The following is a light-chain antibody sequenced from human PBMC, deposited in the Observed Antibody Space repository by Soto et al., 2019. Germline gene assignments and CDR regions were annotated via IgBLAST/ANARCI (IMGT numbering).Light chain of an antibody. V-gene: IGKV3-20*01. Sequence: EIVLTQSPGTLSLSPGERATLSCRASQSVSSSYLAWYQQRPGQAPRLLIYGASSRATGIPDRFSGSGSGTDFTLTISRLEPEDFAVYYCQQYGGSPHTSGQGTKLEIK. J-gene: IGKJ2*01. CDR3: QQYGGSPHT. CDR1: QSVSSSY. CDR2: GAS.